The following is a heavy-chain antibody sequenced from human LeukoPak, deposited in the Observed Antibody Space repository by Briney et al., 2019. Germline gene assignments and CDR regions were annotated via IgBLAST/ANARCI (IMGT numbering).Heavy chain of an antibody. CDR1: GGSFSGYY. V-gene: IGHV4-4*07. J-gene: IGHJ4*02. Sequence: SETLSLTCAVYGGSFSGYYWSWIRQPAGKGLEWIGRIHISGSTNYNPSLKSRATMSVDTSKNQFSLKLSSVTAADTAVYYCARDSSAWLFDYWGQGTLVTVSS. D-gene: IGHD6-19*01. CDR3: ARDSSAWLFDY. CDR2: IHISGST.